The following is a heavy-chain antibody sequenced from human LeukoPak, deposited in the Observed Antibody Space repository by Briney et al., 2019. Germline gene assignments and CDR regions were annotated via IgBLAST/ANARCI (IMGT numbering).Heavy chain of an antibody. V-gene: IGHV3-23*01. CDR2: ISSSGYNT. J-gene: IGHJ4*02. CDR3: AKDAGTSRNYIALVAATHF. D-gene: IGHD2-15*01. CDR1: GFIFSSYA. Sequence: GGSLRLSCAASGFIFSSYAMSWVRQAPGKGLEWVSGISSSGYNTYHADSVKGRFTISRDNSKNTLYLLMNSLRAEDTAVYYCAKDAGTSRNYIALVAATHFWGQGTLLTVSS.